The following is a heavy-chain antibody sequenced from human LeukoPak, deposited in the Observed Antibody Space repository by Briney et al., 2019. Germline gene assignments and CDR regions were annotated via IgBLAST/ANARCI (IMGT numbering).Heavy chain of an antibody. V-gene: IGHV3-66*02. CDR3: ASLILFRWLLRETNDY. J-gene: IGHJ4*02. Sequence: GGSLRLSCAASGFTVSSNYMSWVRQAPGKGLEWVSVIYSGGSTYYADSVKGRFTISRDNSKNTLYLQMNSLRAEDTAVYYCASLILFRWLLRETNDYRGQGTLVTVSS. CDR1: GFTVSSNY. CDR2: IYSGGST. D-gene: IGHD3-22*01.